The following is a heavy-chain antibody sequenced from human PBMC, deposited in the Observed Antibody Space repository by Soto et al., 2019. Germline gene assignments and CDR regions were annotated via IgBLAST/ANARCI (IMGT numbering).Heavy chain of an antibody. J-gene: IGHJ6*04. D-gene: IGHD6-25*01. V-gene: IGHV1-69*06. CDR2: IIPIFGTA. CDR3: ARVSGHYYYYGMEV. CDR1: GGTFSSYA. Sequence: SVKFSCKASGGTFSSYAISWVRQAPGQGLEWMGGIIPIFGTANYAQKFQGRVTITADKSTSTAYMELSSLRSEDTAVYYCARVSGHYYYYGMEVWGKGTTVTVS.